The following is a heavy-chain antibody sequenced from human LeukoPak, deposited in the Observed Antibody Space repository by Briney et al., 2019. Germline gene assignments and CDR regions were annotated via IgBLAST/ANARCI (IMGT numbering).Heavy chain of an antibody. CDR1: RFGVTSNY. J-gene: IGHJ4*02. CDR2: IYTAGST. D-gene: IGHD3-10*01. V-gene: IGHV3-53*01. CDR3: ARERHNDGFALAY. Sequence: RGSLRLSCLESRFGVTSNYMTWGRQAPGKGLEWVSIIYTAGSTYYTDSVKGRFTISRDNSRNTLYLQMNSLRVDDTAVYYCARERHNDGFALAYWGQGTLVTVSS.